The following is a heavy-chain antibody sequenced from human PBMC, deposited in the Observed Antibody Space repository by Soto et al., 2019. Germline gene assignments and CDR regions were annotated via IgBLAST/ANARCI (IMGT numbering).Heavy chain of an antibody. CDR1: GDIFITYY. D-gene: IGHD6-13*01. V-gene: IGHV1-46*01. J-gene: IGHJ4*02. CDR2: INPXRSST. Sequence: GXXVNVSCKASGDIFITYYIHWVRQAPGQGLESPXIINPXRSSTTYAPKXXGRITTAXXKSTRTVYMDLSSMRSDDTAVYYCARDLAAADYWGQGTLVTVSS. CDR3: ARDLAAADY.